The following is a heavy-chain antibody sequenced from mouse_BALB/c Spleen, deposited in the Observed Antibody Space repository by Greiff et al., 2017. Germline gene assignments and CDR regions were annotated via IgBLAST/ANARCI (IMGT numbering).Heavy chain of an antibody. J-gene: IGHJ3*01. V-gene: IGHV1S81*02. CDR1: GYTFTSYY. Sequence: VQLQESGAELVKPGASVKLSCKASGYTFTSYYMYWVKQRPGQGLAWIGEINPSNGGTNFNEKFKSKATLTVDKSSSTAYMQLSSLTSEDSAVYYCTSGFAYRGQGTLVTVSA. CDR2: INPSNGGT. CDR3: TSGFAY.